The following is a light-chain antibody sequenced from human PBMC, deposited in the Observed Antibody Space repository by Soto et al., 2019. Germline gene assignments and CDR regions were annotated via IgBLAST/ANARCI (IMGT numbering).Light chain of an antibody. CDR2: GAF. CDR1: QSVGSN. V-gene: IGKV3-15*01. Sequence: EIVMTQSPATLSVSPGERATLSCRASQSVGSNLAWYQQKPGQAPRLLIYGAFTRATGFPARFSGRGSGTEFTLTISSLQSEDFAVYYCQQCSDWPFTFGGGTKVEIK. CDR3: QQCSDWPFT. J-gene: IGKJ4*01.